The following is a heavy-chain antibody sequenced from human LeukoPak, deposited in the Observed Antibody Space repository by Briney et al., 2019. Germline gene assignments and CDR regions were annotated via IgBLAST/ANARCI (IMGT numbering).Heavy chain of an antibody. Sequence: GGSLRLSCAASGFTFSSYWMSWVRQAPGKGLEWVANIKQDGSEKYYVDSVKGRSTISRDNAKNSLYLQMNSLRAEDTAVYYCARPQSSLWFGELSYYFDYWGQGTLVTVSS. V-gene: IGHV3-7*01. J-gene: IGHJ4*02. CDR1: GFTFSSYW. CDR2: IKQDGSEK. CDR3: ARPQSSLWFGELSYYFDY. D-gene: IGHD3-10*01.